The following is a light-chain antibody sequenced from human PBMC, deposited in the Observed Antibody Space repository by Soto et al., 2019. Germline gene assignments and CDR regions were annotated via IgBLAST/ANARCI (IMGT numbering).Light chain of an antibody. J-gene: IGKJ3*01. CDR3: QQYNNCLPGVT. V-gene: IGKV3-15*01. CDR1: QSVSSN. Sequence: EIVMTQSPATLSVSPGERATLSCRASQSVSSNLAWYQNKPGQAPRLLIYGASTSATVIPARFSDIGSGTEFTLTIRSLQSEDFAVYYCQQYNNCLPGVTFGPGTKVDIK. CDR2: GAS.